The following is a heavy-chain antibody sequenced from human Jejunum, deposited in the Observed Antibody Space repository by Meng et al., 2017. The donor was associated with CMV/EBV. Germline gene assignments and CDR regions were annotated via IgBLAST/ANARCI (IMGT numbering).Heavy chain of an antibody. J-gene: IGHJ4*02. CDR2: IYTSGNT. CDR1: GGSINGYY. Sequence: VQLQGSGPGLVKPSETLSLTCTVSGGSINGYYCSWIRQPAGKGLEWTGRIYTSGNTNYNPSLKSRVTMSVDTSKNQFSLKLSSVTAADTAVYYCTRDNLSGSYYFDYWGQGTLVTVSS. CDR3: TRDNLSGSYYFDY. V-gene: IGHV4-4*07. D-gene: IGHD1-26*01.